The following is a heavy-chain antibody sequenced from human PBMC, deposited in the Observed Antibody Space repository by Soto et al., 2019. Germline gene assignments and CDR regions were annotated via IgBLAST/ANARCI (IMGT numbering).Heavy chain of an antibody. V-gene: IGHV4-59*01. Sequence: QVQLQESGPGLVKHSETLSLTCTVSGGSISSYYWSWIRQPPGKGLEWIGYIDYSGSTNYHPSLKSRVTRSVDTSKNQCSLKLSSVTAADTAGYYCARDGTYYDCWSGYYYYGMDVWGQGTTVTVSS. D-gene: IGHD3-3*01. CDR3: ARDGTYYDCWSGYYYYGMDV. CDR1: GGSISSYY. CDR2: IDYSGST. J-gene: IGHJ6*02.